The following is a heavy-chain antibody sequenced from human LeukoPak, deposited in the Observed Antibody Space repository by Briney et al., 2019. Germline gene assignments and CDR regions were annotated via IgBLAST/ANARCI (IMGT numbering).Heavy chain of an antibody. J-gene: IGHJ3*02. V-gene: IGHV5-51*01. CDR3: ARTNYYDSSGYYYRFAFDI. CDR2: IYPGDSDT. CDR1: GYSFTSYW. D-gene: IGHD3-22*01. Sequence: GESLKISCKGSGYSFTSYWIGWVRQMPGKGLEWMGIIYPGDSDTRYSPSFQGQVTISADKSISTAYLQWSSLKASDTAMYYCARTNYYDSSGYYYRFAFDIWGQGTMVTVSS.